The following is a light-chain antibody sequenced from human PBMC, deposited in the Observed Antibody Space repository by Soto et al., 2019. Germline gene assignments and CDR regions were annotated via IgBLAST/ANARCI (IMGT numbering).Light chain of an antibody. V-gene: IGKV2-30*02. CDR3: MQHSSGHHT. CDR1: QTLVHSDGNTY. J-gene: IGKJ2*01. Sequence: DVVMTQSPLYLPVTLGQPASISCRSSQTLVHSDGNTYLNWIQQRTGQNPRRLIFDISNRDTGVPDRFSGSGSGTDFTLKISRVEAEDVAFYYCMQHSSGHHTFGQGSKLEIK. CDR2: DIS.